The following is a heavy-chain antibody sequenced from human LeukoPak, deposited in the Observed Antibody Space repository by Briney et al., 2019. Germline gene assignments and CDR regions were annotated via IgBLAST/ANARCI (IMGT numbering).Heavy chain of an antibody. J-gene: IGHJ4*02. Sequence: GGSLRLSCAASGFTFSSYGMHWVRQAPGKGLERVAVIWYDGSNKYYADSVKGRFTISRDNSKNTLYLQMNSLRAEDTAVYYCARARGVSSVVVPAAILGYWGQGTLVTVSS. CDR2: IWYDGSNK. D-gene: IGHD2-2*02. CDR1: GFTFSSYG. V-gene: IGHV3-33*01. CDR3: ARARGVSSVVVPAAILGY.